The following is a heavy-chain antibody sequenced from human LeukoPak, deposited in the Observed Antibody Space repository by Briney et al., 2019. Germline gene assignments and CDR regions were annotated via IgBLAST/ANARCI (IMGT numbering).Heavy chain of an antibody. CDR1: GFTFSSYG. V-gene: IGHV3-30*02. CDR2: IRHDGSIK. Sequence: GGSLRLSCAASGFTFSSYGMHWVRQAPGKGLEWVAFIRHDGSIKNYADSVKGRSAISRDNSKNTLYLQMNSLRAEDTAVYYCAKDSLADIDYWGQGTLVTVSS. D-gene: IGHD3-16*01. J-gene: IGHJ4*02. CDR3: AKDSLADIDY.